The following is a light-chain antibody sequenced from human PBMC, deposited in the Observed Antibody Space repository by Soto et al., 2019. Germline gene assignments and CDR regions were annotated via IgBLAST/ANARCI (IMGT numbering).Light chain of an antibody. CDR1: QTISSW. CDR2: KAS. CDR3: QQYGGSPRT. V-gene: IGKV1-5*03. J-gene: IGKJ1*01. Sequence: DIQMTQSPSTLSASVGDRFTITCRASQTISSWLAWYQQKKGKXHKXXIYKASTLKSGVPSRFSAIVSGTDLTMAIRKLEPEDGAVDHGQQYGGSPRTFGQGTKVDIK.